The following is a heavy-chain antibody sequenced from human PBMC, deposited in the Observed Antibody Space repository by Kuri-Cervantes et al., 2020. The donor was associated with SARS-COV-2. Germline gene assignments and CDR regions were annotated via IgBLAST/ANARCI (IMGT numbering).Heavy chain of an antibody. CDR3: ARIVRYFDQLDY. J-gene: IGHJ4*02. D-gene: IGHD3-9*01. CDR1: GFTFSSYG. CDR2: ISSSSSYI. Sequence: GGSLRLSCAASGFTFSSYGMNWVRQAPGKGLEWVSSISSSSSYIYYADSVKGRFTISRDNAKNSLYLQMNSLRAEDTAVYYCARIVRYFDQLDYWGQGTLVTVSS. V-gene: IGHV3-21*01.